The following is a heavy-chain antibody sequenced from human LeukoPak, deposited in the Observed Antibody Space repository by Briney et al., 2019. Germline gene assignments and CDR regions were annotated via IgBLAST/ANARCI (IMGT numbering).Heavy chain of an antibody. CDR1: GYTFTSYG. V-gene: IGHV1-18*01. J-gene: IGHJ6*03. CDR2: ISAYNGNT. D-gene: IGHD4-17*01. CDR3: ARVLTTVTTGNYYYYMDV. Sequence: ASVKVSCKASGYTFTSYGISWVRQAPGQGLEWMGWISAYNGNTNYAQKLQDRVTMTTDTSTSTAYMELRSLRSDDTAVYYCARVLTTVTTGNYYYYMDVWGKGTTVTISS.